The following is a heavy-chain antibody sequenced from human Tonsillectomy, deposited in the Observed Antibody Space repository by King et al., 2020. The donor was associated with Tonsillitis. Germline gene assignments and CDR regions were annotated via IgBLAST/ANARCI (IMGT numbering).Heavy chain of an antibody. CDR1: GLTVSSHY. V-gene: IGHV3-66*01. D-gene: IGHD2-2*01. Sequence: VQLVESGGDLVQPGGSLRLSCTASGLTVSSHYMSWVRQAPGKGLEWVSIIIGSGVTYYADSVKGRFTISRDTSKNTLYLQMNSLRAEDTAVYYCARDPRYDYSQYYGLDVWGQGTTVTVSS. CDR3: ARDPRYDYSQYYGLDV. CDR2: IIGSGVT. J-gene: IGHJ6*02.